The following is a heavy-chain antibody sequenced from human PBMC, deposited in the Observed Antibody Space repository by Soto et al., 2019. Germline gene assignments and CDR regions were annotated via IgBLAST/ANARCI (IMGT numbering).Heavy chain of an antibody. CDR3: ASSGYSSGWYSLDY. CDR1: GYTFTSYG. V-gene: IGHV1-18*04. CDR2: ISSYNGNT. Sequence: GGSVKFSCNASGYTFTSYGSSWVRQPAGQGLAGMGWISSYNGNTNYAHKRKGRVTMTTDTSTSTAYMELRSLRSDDTAVYYCASSGYSSGWYSLDYWGQGTLVTVSS. D-gene: IGHD6-19*01. J-gene: IGHJ4*02.